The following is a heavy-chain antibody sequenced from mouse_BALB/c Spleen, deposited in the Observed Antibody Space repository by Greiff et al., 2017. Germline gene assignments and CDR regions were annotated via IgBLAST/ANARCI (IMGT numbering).Heavy chain of an antibody. J-gene: IGHJ2*01. D-gene: IGHD2-1*01. CDR2: ISDGGSYT. V-gene: IGHV5-4*02. CDR1: GFTFSDYY. CDR3: ARGGNYFLDY. Sequence: EVQGVESGGGLVKPGGSLKLSCAASGFTFSDYYMYWVRQTPEKRLEWVATISDGGSYTYYPDSVKGRFTISRDNAKNNLYLQMSSLKSEDTAMYYCARGGNYFLDYWGQGTTLTVSS.